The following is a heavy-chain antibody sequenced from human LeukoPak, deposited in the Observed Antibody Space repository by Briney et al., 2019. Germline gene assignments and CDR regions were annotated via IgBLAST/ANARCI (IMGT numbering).Heavy chain of an antibody. J-gene: IGHJ3*02. CDR2: INPNSGGT. CDR3: ARAPASYAFDI. Sequence: ASVKVSCKASGYTFTAYYIHWVRQAPGQGLECMGWINPNSGGTDYTQKFQGRVTMTRDTSISTAYMELSRLRSDDTAVYYCARAPASYAFDIWGQGTPVTVSS. D-gene: IGHD2-15*01. CDR1: GYTFTAYY. V-gene: IGHV1-2*02.